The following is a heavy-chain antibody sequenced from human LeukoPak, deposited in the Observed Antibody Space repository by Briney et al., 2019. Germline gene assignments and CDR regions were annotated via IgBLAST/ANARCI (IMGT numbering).Heavy chain of an antibody. Sequence: PSETLSLTCTVSGGSISSYYWSWIRQPPGKGLEWIGYIYYSGSTNYNPSLKSRVTISVDTSKNQFSLKLSPVTAAGTAVYYCARLHDGYRYGADYWGQGTLVTAS. CDR3: ARLHDGYRYGADY. CDR2: IYYSGST. D-gene: IGHD5-18*01. V-gene: IGHV4-59*08. CDR1: GGSISSYY. J-gene: IGHJ4*02.